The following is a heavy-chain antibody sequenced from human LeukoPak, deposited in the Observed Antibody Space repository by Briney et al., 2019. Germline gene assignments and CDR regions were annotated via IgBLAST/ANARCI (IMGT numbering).Heavy chain of an antibody. V-gene: IGHV4-59*01. CDR2: IHNSGST. J-gene: IGHJ4*02. CDR1: GGSISGYY. Sequence: PSETLSLTCTVSGGSISGYYWSWFRQPPGKGLEWFGWIHNSGSTENNPSLKSRVTTSVDTSKNQISLRLYSVTAADTAVYYCVREGYDSSGYYLDSWGQGTLVTVSS. CDR3: VREGYDSSGYYLDS. D-gene: IGHD3-22*01.